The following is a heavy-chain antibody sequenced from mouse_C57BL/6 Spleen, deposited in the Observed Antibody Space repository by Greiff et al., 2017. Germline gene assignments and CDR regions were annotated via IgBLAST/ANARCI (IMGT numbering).Heavy chain of an antibody. J-gene: IGHJ1*03. CDR1: GYTFTDYY. D-gene: IGHD3-3*01. Sequence: QVQLQQSGPELVKPGASVKISCKASGYTFTDYYINWVKQRPGQGLEWIGWIFPGSGSTYYNEKFKGKATRTVDKASSTAYMLLSSLTSEDSAVYYCARCWLADWYFDVWGTGTTVTVSS. V-gene: IGHV1-75*01. CDR2: IFPGSGST. CDR3: ARCWLADWYFDV.